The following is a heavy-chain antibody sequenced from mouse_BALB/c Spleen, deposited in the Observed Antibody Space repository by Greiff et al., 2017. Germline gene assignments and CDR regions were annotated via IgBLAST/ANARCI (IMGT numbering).Heavy chain of an antibody. CDR1: GFTFSSYT. Sequence: EVQVVESGGGLVKPGGSLKLSCAASGFTFSSYTMSWVRQTPEKRLEWVATISSGGSYTYYPDSVKGRFTISRDNAKNTLYLQMSSLKSEDTAMYYCTRASYGNYDFDVWGAGTTVTVSS. CDR3: TRASYGNYDFDV. J-gene: IGHJ1*01. CDR2: ISSGGSYT. D-gene: IGHD2-1*01. V-gene: IGHV5-6-4*01.